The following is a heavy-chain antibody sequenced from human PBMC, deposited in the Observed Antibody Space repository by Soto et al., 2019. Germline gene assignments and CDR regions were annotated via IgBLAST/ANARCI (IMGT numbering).Heavy chain of an antibody. CDR2: ITGTTGTT. V-gene: IGHV3-23*01. CDR1: GFTVTSSA. CDR3: TKARDCSGGSCHRYFDF. J-gene: IGHJ4*02. Sequence: GGSLRLSCADSGFTVTSSAMNWVRQAPVEGLEWVSGITGTTGTTDYAESVKGRFTISRDNSKNTLYLQMNSLRAEDTALYYCTKARDCSGGSCHRYFDFWGQGTLVTVSS. D-gene: IGHD2-15*01.